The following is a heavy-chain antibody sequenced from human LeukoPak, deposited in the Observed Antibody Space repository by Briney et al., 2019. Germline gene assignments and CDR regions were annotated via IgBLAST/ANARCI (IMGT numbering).Heavy chain of an antibody. CDR2: FDPEDGET. V-gene: IGHV1-24*01. J-gene: IGHJ4*02. D-gene: IGHD3-16*02. Sequence: GASVKVSCKASGYTFTSYAMNWVRQAPGQGLEWMGGFDPEDGETIYAQKFQGRVTMTEDTSTDTAYMELSSLRSEDTAVYYCATPGIYVWGSYRYDYWGQGTLVTVSS. CDR1: GYTFTSYA. CDR3: ATPGIYVWGSYRYDY.